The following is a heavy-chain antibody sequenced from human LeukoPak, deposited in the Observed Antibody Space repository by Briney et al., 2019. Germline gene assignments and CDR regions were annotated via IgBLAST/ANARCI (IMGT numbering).Heavy chain of an antibody. J-gene: IGHJ4*02. CDR2: ISYGGSNK. CDR3: ARAGDGYNYDY. V-gene: IGHV3-30*04. Sequence: GRSLRLSCAASGFTFSSYAMHWVRQAPGKGLEWVAVISYGGSNKYYADSVKGRFTISRDNSKNTLYLQMNSLRAEDTAVYYCARAGDGYNYDYWGQGTLVTVSS. CDR1: GFTFSSYA. D-gene: IGHD5-24*01.